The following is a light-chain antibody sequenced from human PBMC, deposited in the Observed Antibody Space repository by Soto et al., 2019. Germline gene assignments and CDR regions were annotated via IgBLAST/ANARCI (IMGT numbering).Light chain of an antibody. J-gene: IGKJ1*01. V-gene: IGKV1-5*02. CDR2: HAS. CDR1: QSISNW. Sequence: ATLPAWERDRVTVICRASQSISNWLAWYQQKPGTAPKLLIYHASSLESGVPSRFSGSGSGTEFTLTISSLQPDDFATYYCQQYNSYSFGQGTKVDIK. CDR3: QQYNSYS.